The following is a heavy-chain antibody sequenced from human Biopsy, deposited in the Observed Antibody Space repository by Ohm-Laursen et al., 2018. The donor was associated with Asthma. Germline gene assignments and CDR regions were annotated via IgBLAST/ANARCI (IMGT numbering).Heavy chain of an antibody. CDR2: VNTVIGDT. CDR3: ARTCYNFLTGQVKDVFGV. CDR1: GYNFISFA. Sequence: SSVKVSCKASGYNFISFAIHWVRQAPGQRLEWMGWVNTVIGDTKYSQKFQGRVTITRDTSASTAYMELRSLRPEDTATYYCARTCYNFLTGQVKDVFGVWGQGTMVTVSS. J-gene: IGHJ3*01. D-gene: IGHD3-9*01. V-gene: IGHV1-3*04.